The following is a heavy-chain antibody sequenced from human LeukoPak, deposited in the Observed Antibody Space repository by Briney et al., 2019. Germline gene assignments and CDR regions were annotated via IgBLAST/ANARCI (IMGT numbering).Heavy chain of an antibody. CDR1: GGTFSSYT. CDR3: ARDKEGFYDFWSGSNAFDI. D-gene: IGHD3-3*01. J-gene: IGHJ3*02. CDR2: IIPILGIA. V-gene: IGHV1-69*04. Sequence: GSSVKVSCKASGGTFSSYTISWVRQAPGQGLEWMGRIIPILGIANYAQKFQGRVTITADKSTSTAYTELSSLRSEDTAVYYCARDKEGFYDFWSGSNAFDIWGQGTMVTVSS.